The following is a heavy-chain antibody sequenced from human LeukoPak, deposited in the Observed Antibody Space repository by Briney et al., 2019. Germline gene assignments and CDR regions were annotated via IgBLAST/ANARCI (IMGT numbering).Heavy chain of an antibody. CDR1: GYTLTELS. D-gene: IGHD2-2*01. CDR3: ATTRYCSSTSCYFYWFDP. V-gene: IGHV1-24*01. CDR2: FDPEDGET. Sequence: ASVKVSCKVSGYTLTELSMHWVRQAPGKGLGWMGGFDPEDGETIYAQKFQGRVTMTEDTSTDAACMELSSLRSEDTAVYYCATTRYCSSTSCYFYWFDPWAREPWSPSPQ. J-gene: IGHJ5*02.